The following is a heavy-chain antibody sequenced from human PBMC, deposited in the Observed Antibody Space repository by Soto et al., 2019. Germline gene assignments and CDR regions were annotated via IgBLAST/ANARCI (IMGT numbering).Heavy chain of an antibody. CDR1: GYTFGSHG. CDR3: ATVGYCSEDSCYTLTIRYGMDV. CDR2: IWFDGSKD. Sequence: QVQLVESGGGVVQPGRSLTLSCTGSGYTFGSHGMHWVRQAPGKGLEWVALIWFDGSKDNYVDSVKGRFTISRDNFKNTLYLQMNSPRPEDTAVYHCATVGYCSEDSCYTLTIRYGMDVWGQGTTVIVSS. J-gene: IGHJ6*02. D-gene: IGHD2-15*01. V-gene: IGHV3-33*01.